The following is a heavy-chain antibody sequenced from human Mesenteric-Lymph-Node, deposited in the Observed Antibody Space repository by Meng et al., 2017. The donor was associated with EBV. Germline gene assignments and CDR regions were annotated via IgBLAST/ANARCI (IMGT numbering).Heavy chain of an antibody. V-gene: IGHV7-4-1*02. CDR2: INTNSGNP. CDR3: ARADDYGGNPDN. Sequence: QVELVQAGAEVKKPGASVMVSCKASGYIFTDYIMNRVRQAPGQGPEWLGWINTNSGNPTYAQGFTGRFVFSLDTSVSTAYMQISNLKAEDTAVYYCARADDYGGNPDNWGQGTLVTVSS. CDR1: GYIFTDYI. J-gene: IGHJ4*02. D-gene: IGHD4-23*01.